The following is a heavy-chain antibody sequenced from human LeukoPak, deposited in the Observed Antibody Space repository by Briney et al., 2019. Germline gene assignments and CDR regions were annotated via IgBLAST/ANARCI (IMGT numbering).Heavy chain of an antibody. CDR1: GFTFSSYS. CDR3: AELGITMIGGV. J-gene: IGHJ6*04. Sequence: GGSLRLSCAVSGFTFSSYSMNWVRQAPGKWLEWVSSISSSSSYIYYADSVKGRFTISRDNAKNSLYLQMNSLRAEDTAVYYCAELGITMIGGVWGKGTTVTISS. CDR2: ISSSSSYI. V-gene: IGHV3-21*01. D-gene: IGHD3-10*02.